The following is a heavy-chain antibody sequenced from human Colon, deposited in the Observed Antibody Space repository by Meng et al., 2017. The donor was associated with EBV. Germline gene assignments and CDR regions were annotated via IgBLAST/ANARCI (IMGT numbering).Heavy chain of an antibody. Sequence: QVQRQDSGPGRVKPSGTLSLTCGVSGVSISSNIRWTWVRQPPGKGLEWIGDIDDSGSTNYNPSLNSRISISLDKSKNHFSLKVNSVTAADTAVYYCARGKQDAWELLAYWGQGALVTVSS. CDR3: ARGKQDAWELLAY. J-gene: IGHJ4*02. CDR1: GVSISSNIR. CDR2: IDDSGST. V-gene: IGHV4-4*02. D-gene: IGHD1-26*01.